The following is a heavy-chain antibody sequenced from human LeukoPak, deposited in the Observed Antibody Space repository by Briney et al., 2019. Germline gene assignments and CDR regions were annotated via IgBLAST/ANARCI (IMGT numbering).Heavy chain of an antibody. CDR2: IYSGGST. J-gene: IGHJ6*02. Sequence: HPGGSLRLSCAASGFTVSSNYMSWARQAPGKGLEWVSVIYSGGSTYYADSVKGRFTVSRDNSKNTLYLQMNSLRAEDTAVYYCARDLVGAKAGYYYYYGMDVWGQGTTVTVSS. CDR3: ARDLVGAKAGYYYYYGMDV. D-gene: IGHD1-26*01. V-gene: IGHV3-66*01. CDR1: GFTVSSNY.